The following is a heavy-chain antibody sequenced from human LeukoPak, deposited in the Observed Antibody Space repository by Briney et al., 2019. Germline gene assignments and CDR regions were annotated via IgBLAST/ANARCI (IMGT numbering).Heavy chain of an antibody. J-gene: IGHJ4*02. Sequence: ASVKVSCKASGYTFTSYGISWVRQAPGQGLEWMGWINPNSGGTNYAQKFQGRVTMTRDTSISTAYMELSRLRSDDTAVYYCARPGLSYGDNGFFFDYWGQGTLVTVSS. CDR3: ARPGLSYGDNGFFFDY. CDR1: GYTFTSYG. CDR2: INPNSGGT. D-gene: IGHD4-17*01. V-gene: IGHV1-2*02.